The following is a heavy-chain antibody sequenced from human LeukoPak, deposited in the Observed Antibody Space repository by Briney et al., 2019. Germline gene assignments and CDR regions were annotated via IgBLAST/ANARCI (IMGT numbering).Heavy chain of an antibody. V-gene: IGHV3-21*01. CDR3: ARGLRYFDWSGRFDY. CDR1: GFTFSSYS. CDR2: ISSSSSYI. Sequence: KPGGSLRLSCPASGFTFSSYSMNWVRQAPGKGLEWVSSISSSSSYIYYADSVKGRFTISRDNAKNSLYLQMNSLRAEDTAVYYCARGLRYFDWSGRFDYWGQGTLVTVSS. D-gene: IGHD3-9*01. J-gene: IGHJ4*02.